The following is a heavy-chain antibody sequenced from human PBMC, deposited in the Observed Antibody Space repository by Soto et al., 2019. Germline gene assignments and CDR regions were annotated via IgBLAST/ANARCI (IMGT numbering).Heavy chain of an antibody. CDR2: IYYSGST. J-gene: IGHJ5*02. Sequence: SETLSLTCTVSGGSISSSSYYWGWIRQPPGKGLEWIGSIYYSGSTYYNPSLKSRVTISVDTSKNQFSLKLSSVTAADTAVYYCARGFGVVIISWFDPWGQGTRVTVSS. V-gene: IGHV4-39*07. CDR3: ARGFGVVIISWFDP. CDR1: GGSISSSSYY. D-gene: IGHD3-3*01.